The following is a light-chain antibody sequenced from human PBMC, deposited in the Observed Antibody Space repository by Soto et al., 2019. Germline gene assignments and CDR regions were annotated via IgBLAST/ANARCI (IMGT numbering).Light chain of an antibody. J-gene: IGKJ1*01. CDR3: QQSYTTLRT. CDR2: AAS. Sequence: DIQMTQSPSSLSASVGDRVNITCRASQSISSYLNWYQQKPGKAPKLLIYAASSLQSGVPSRFSGSGSGTDFTLTISSLQPEDFATYYSQQSYTTLRTFGQGTTVEIK. V-gene: IGKV1-39*01. CDR1: QSISSY.